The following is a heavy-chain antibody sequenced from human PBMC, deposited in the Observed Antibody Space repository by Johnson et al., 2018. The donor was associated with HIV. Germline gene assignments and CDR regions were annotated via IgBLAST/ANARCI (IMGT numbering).Heavy chain of an antibody. CDR1: DFSLRNYW. Sequence: VQLVESGGGVAQPGGSLRLSCAATDFSLRNYWMHWVRQVPGMGPVSVSRITQDGTYPAYGAPVMGRFTVSRDDAKNTLYLQMNSLRVEDTAIYYCARARILPDDVFNLWGQGIQVTVSS. J-gene: IGHJ3*01. D-gene: IGHD2-2*01. CDR2: ITQDGTYP. V-gene: IGHV3-74*01. CDR3: ARARILPDDVFNL.